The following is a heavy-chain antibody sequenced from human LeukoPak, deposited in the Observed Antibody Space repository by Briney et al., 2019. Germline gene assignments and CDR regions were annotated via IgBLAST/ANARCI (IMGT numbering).Heavy chain of an antibody. Sequence: SETLSLTCTVSGGSVSSGSYYWSWIRQPPGKGLEWIGYIYYSGSTNYNPSLKSRVTISVDTSKNQFSLKLSSVTAADTAVYYCARDAYGDYGFDYWGQGTLVTVSS. CDR1: GGSVSSGSYY. J-gene: IGHJ4*02. D-gene: IGHD4-17*01. V-gene: IGHV4-61*01. CDR2: IYYSGST. CDR3: ARDAYGDYGFDY.